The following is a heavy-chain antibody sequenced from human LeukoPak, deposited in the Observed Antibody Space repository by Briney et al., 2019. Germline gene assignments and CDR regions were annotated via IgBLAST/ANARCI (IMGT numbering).Heavy chain of an antibody. J-gene: IGHJ3*02. CDR2: IYYTGST. CDR1: GGSISSTDYY. CDR3: ARLPYKQHLPFDI. Sequence: PSETLSLTCSVSGGSISSTDYYWGWIRQPPGKGLEWIGSIYYTGSTFYNPSLKSRVTISADTSKNQLSLKLSSVTAADTAVYYCARLPYKQHLPFDIWGQGTMVTVSS. D-gene: IGHD6-13*01. V-gene: IGHV4-39*01.